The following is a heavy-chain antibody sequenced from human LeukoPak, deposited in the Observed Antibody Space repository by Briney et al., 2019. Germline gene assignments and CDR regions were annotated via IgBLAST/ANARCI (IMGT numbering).Heavy chain of an antibody. D-gene: IGHD3-3*01. CDR3: SRGGGGVGSSGFDR. Sequence: GRSLTLSCTTSGFDFSIYGMNWVRQAPGKGLEWLANIWSDGTHKYYADSVKGRFTIARDNSENTLYLQLSSLGAEYTALYYLSRGGGGVGSSGFDRWGPGTPVNVFS. V-gene: IGHV3-33*01. J-gene: IGHJ6*01. CDR2: IWSDGTHK. CDR1: GFDFSIYG.